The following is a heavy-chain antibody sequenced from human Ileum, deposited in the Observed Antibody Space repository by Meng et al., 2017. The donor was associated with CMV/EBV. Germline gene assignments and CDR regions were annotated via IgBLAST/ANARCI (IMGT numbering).Heavy chain of an antibody. V-gene: IGHV3-43D*03. J-gene: IGHJ6*02. CDR1: GFTFDDYA. CDR3: AKVGYCSSTSCRYYYYGMDV. CDR2: ISWGGGST. Sequence: GGSLRLSCAASGFTFDDYAMHWVRQAPGKGLEWVSLISWGGGSTYYADSVKGRFTISRDNSKNSLYLQMNSLRAEDTALYYCAKVGYCSSTSCRYYYYGMDVWGQGTTVTVSS. D-gene: IGHD2-2*01.